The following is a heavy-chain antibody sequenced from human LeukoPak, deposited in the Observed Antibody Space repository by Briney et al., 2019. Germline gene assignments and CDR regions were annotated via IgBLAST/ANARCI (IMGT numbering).Heavy chain of an antibody. V-gene: IGHV4-34*01. CDR1: GGSFSGYY. CDR2: INHSGST. Sequence: IPSETLSLTCAVYGGSFSGYYWSWIRQPPGKGLEWIGEINHSGSTNYNPSLKSRVTISVDTSKNQFSLKLSSVTAADTAVYYCARGAASNWFDPWGQGTLVTVSS. CDR3: ARGAASNWFDP. D-gene: IGHD6-25*01. J-gene: IGHJ5*02.